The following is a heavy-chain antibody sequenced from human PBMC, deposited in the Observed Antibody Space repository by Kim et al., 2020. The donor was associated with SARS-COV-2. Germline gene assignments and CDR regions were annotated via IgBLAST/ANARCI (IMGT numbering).Heavy chain of an antibody. D-gene: IGHD2-15*01. V-gene: IGHV3-49*03. CDR3: TRDDCSGGSCYSDY. CDR1: GFTFGDYA. Sequence: GGSLRLSCTASGFTFGDYAMSWFRQAPGKGLEWVGFIRSKAYGGTTEYAASVKGRFTISRDDSKSIAYLQMNSLKTEDTAVYYCTRDDCSGGSCYSDYWGQGTLVTVSS. J-gene: IGHJ4*02. CDR2: IRSKAYGGTT.